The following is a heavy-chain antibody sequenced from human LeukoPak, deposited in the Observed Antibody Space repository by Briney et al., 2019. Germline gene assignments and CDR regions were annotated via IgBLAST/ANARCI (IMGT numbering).Heavy chain of an antibody. J-gene: IGHJ3*02. CDR3: ARCSRSSTDCYSEFDI. CDR1: GFTFDDYG. Sequence: GGSLRLSCAASGFTFDDYGMSWVRQGPGKGLEWVSAINWNGDSTGYADSVRGRFTISRDNAKNSLYLQMNSQRAEDTALYYCARCSRSSTDCYSEFDIWGQGTMVTVSS. CDR2: INWNGDST. V-gene: IGHV3-20*04. D-gene: IGHD2-2*02.